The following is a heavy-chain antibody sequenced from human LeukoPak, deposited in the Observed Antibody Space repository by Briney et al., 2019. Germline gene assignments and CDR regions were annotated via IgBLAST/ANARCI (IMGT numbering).Heavy chain of an antibody. CDR3: ARSTADRADRIAARLPSLFDP. CDR1: GFTFSSYA. V-gene: IGHV3-23*01. Sequence: QAGGSLRLSCAASGFTFSSYAMSWVRQAPGKGLEWVSAISGSGGSTYYADSAKGRFTISRDNSKNTLYLQMNSLRAEDTAVYYCARSTADRADRIAARLPSLFDPWGQGTLVTVSS. CDR2: ISGSGGST. J-gene: IGHJ5*02. D-gene: IGHD6-6*01.